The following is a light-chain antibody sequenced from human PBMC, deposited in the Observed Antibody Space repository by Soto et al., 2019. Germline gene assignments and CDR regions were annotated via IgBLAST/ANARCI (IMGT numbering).Light chain of an antibody. J-gene: IGKJ5*01. CDR3: QQSYSTPRT. Sequence: EIVMTESPATLSVSAGERAALSCRARQSVRSNLAWYQQKPGQTPRLLIYGASTRATGIPDRFSGSGSGTDFALTISSLQPEDFATYYCQQSYSTPRTFGQGTRLEIK. CDR2: GAS. V-gene: IGKV3-15*01. CDR1: QSVRSN.